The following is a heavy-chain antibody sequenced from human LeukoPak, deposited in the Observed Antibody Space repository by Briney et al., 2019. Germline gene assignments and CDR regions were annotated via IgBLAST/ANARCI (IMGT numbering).Heavy chain of an antibody. CDR1: GFTFSSYN. Sequence: GGSLRLSCAASGFTFSSYNMNWVRQAPGKGLEWVSSISTGSTYIYYTDSVKGRFTMSRDNAKNSMYLQMNSLRAEDTAVYYCARGPDRVGWLPDNWFDPWGQGTLVTVSS. CDR3: ARGPDRVGWLPDNWFDP. V-gene: IGHV3-21*01. J-gene: IGHJ5*02. D-gene: IGHD6-19*01. CDR2: ISTGSTYI.